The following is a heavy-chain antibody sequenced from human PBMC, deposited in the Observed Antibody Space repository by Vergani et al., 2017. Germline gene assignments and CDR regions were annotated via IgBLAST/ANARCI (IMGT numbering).Heavy chain of an antibody. D-gene: IGHD2-2*01. V-gene: IGHV4-59*01. CDR3: ARVRRVPAAIYYMDV. CDR2: IYYRGST. Sequence: QVQLQESGPGLVKPSETLSLTCTVSGGSISSYYWSWIRQPPGKGLVWIGYIYYRGSTNYNPSLKSRVTISVDTSKNQFSLKLSSVTAADTAVYYCARVRRVPAAIYYMDVWGKGTTVTVSS. CDR1: GGSISSYY. J-gene: IGHJ6*03.